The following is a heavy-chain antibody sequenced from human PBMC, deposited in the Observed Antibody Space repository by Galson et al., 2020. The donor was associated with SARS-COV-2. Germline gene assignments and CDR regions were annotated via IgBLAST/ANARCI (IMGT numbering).Heavy chain of an antibody. Sequence: GGSLRLSCVASGFTFRRFDMHWVRQAPGKGLVWVSRLNSDGISAFYADSVEGRFTISRDNAKNTLYLQMHSLRAEDTAVYYCASRGVVIRDISFDNWGQGTLVTVSS. D-gene: IGHD2-21*01. V-gene: IGHV3-74*01. CDR2: LNSDGISA. CDR3: ASRGVVIRDISFDN. CDR1: GFTFRRFD. J-gene: IGHJ4*02.